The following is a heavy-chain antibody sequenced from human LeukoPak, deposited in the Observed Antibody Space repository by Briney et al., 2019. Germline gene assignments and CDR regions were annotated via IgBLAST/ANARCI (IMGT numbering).Heavy chain of an antibody. CDR1: GFTFSSYG. CDR2: IWYDGSNK. J-gene: IGHJ4*02. D-gene: IGHD6-13*01. Sequence: GRSLRLSCAASGFTFSSYGMHWVRQAPGKGLEWVAVIWYDGSNKYYADSVKGRFTISRDNSKNTLYLQMTSLRAEDTAVYYCAKDSAAAAADYWGQGTLVTVSS. CDR3: AKDSAAAAADY. V-gene: IGHV3-33*06.